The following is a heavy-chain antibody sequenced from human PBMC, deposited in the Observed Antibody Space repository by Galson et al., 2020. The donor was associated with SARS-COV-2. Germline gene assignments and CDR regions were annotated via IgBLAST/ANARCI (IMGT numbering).Heavy chain of an antibody. CDR3: ARAVDTAMASRRYYYMDV. J-gene: IGHJ6*03. V-gene: IGHV3-13*01. CDR2: IGTAGDT. CDR1: GFTFSSYD. Sequence: GGSLRLSCAASGFTFSSYDMHWVRQATGKGLEWVPAIGTAGDTYYPGSAKGRFTISRENAKNSLYLQMNSLRAGDTAVYYCARAVDTAMASRRYYYMDVWGKGTTVTVSS. D-gene: IGHD5-18*01.